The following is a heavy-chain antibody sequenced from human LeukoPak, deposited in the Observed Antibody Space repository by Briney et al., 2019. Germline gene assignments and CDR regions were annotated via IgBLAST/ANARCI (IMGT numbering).Heavy chain of an antibody. D-gene: IGHD5-18*01. V-gene: IGHV4-59*01. J-gene: IGHJ3*02. CDR3: ARGRMIQLWLGVGAFDI. CDR2: IYYSGST. CDR1: GGSISSYY. Sequence: PSETLSLTCTVPGGSISSYYWSWIRQPPGKGLEWIGYIYYSGSTNYNPSLKSRVTISVDTSKNQFSLKLSSVTAADTAVYYCARGRMIQLWLGVGAFDIWGQGTMVTVSS.